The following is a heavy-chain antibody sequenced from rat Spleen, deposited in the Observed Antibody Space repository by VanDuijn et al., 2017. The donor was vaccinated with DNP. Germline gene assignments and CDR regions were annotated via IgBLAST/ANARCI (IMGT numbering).Heavy chain of an antibody. J-gene: IGHJ3*01. D-gene: IGHD1-2*01. CDR2: LSYDGGST. CDR1: GFTLSDYY. CDR3: ASQGTIAAMAFGS. Sequence: EVQLVESGGGLVQPGRSLKLSCSASGFTLSDYYMAWVRQAPTKGLEWVAYLSYDGGSTYYGDSVKGRFTISRDNAKSTLFLQMDSLRSEETATYYCASQGTIAAMAFGSWGQGTLVTVSS. V-gene: IGHV5-22*01.